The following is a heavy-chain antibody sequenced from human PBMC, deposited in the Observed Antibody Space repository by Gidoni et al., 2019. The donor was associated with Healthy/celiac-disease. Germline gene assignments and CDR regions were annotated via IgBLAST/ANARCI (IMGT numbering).Heavy chain of an antibody. J-gene: IGHJ4*02. CDR1: GYTFTSYD. Sequence: QVQLVQSGAEVKKPGASVKVSCKASGYTFTSYDINWVRQATGQGLEWMGWMNPNSGNTGYAQKFQGRVTMTRNTSRSTAYMELSSLRSEDTAVYYCARVRGVVPAAEGDYWGQGTLVTVSS. CDR2: MNPNSGNT. V-gene: IGHV1-8*01. D-gene: IGHD2-2*01. CDR3: ARVRGVVPAAEGDY.